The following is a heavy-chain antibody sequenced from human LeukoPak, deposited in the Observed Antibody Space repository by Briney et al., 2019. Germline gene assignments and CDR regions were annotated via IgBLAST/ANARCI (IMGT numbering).Heavy chain of an antibody. CDR2: ISGSGGTT. CDR1: GFTFSNYA. Sequence: GGSLRLSCATSGFTFSNYAVSWVRQAPGKGLEWVSSISGSGGTTYYADSVKGRFTISRDNSKNTLYLQMNSLRAEDTAVYYCAKDPYRASSGLVDYWGQGALVTVSS. V-gene: IGHV3-23*01. CDR3: AKDPYRASSGLVDY. D-gene: IGHD5-12*01. J-gene: IGHJ4*02.